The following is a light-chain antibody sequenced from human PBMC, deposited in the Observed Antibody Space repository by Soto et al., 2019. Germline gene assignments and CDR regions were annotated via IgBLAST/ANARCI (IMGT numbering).Light chain of an antibody. CDR2: GAS. V-gene: IGKV3-20*01. CDR1: QSVSSSY. Sequence: EIVLTQSPGTLSLSPGERATLSCRASQSVSSSYLAWYQQKPGQAPRLLIYGASRRATGIPDRFSGSGSGTDFILTISRLEPEDFAVYYCQQYGSPPYTFGQGTKLEIK. CDR3: QQYGSPPYT. J-gene: IGKJ2*01.